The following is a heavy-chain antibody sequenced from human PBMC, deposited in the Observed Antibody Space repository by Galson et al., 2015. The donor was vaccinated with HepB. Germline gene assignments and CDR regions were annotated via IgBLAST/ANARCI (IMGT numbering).Heavy chain of an antibody. D-gene: IGHD3-3*01. Sequence: SVKVSCKASGGSFSSYAFNWVRQAPGQGLEWMGRIIPIFGTPNYAQKFQGRVTITADESTSTAYMELSSLTSEDTAVYYCARDSAIFGVVARCTVWGKGTTVTVSS. CDR2: IIPIFGTP. J-gene: IGHJ6*04. CDR1: GGSFSSYA. CDR3: ARDSAIFGVVARCTV. V-gene: IGHV1-69*13.